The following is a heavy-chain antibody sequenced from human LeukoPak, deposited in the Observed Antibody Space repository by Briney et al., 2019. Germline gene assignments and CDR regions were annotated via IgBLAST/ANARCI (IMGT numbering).Heavy chain of an antibody. V-gene: IGHV3-23*01. D-gene: IGHD2-2*01. CDR2: LSGSGGST. J-gene: IGHJ4*02. CDR1: GFTFTNYA. Sequence: PGGSLRLPCSASGFTFTNYAMSWVRQAPGKGLEWVPSLSGSGGSTYYADSVKGRFTISRDNSKNTLYLQMNSLRAEDTAKYYCAKVASLCTSTSCVRGGFDYWGQGTLVTVSS. CDR3: AKVASLCTSTSCVRGGFDY.